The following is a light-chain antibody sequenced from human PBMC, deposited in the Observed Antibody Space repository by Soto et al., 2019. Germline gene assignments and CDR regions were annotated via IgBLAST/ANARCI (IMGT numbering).Light chain of an antibody. V-gene: IGKV1-27*01. J-gene: IGKJ2*01. Sequence: DIQMTQSPSSLSASVGDRVTITCRASQGISKYLAWYQQKPGKVPKLLIYAASTLQSGVPSRFSGSGSGTDFTLTISSLQPEDVETYYCQKYNSAPHTFGQGTKLEIK. CDR1: QGISKY. CDR3: QKYNSAPHT. CDR2: AAS.